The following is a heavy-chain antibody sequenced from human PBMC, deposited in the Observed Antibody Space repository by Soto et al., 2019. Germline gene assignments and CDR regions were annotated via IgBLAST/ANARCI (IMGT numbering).Heavy chain of an antibody. V-gene: IGHV3-30-3*01. J-gene: IGHJ6*02. CDR1: GFTFSSYA. CDR3: ARDRRYYDFWSGYYPYYYYYGMDV. Sequence: PGGSLRLSCAASGFTFSSYAMHWVRQAPGKGLEWVAVISYDGSNKYYADSVKGRFTISRDNSKNTLYLQMNSLRAEDTAVYYCARDRRYYDFWSGYYPYYYYYGMDVWGQGTTVTVSS. CDR2: ISYDGSNK. D-gene: IGHD3-3*01.